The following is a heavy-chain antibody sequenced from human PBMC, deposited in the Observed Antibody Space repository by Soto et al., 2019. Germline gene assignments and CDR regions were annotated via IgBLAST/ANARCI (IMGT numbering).Heavy chain of an antibody. CDR2: FDPEDGET. Sequence: VYTKSEVPGDLLRQAPGKGLEWMGGFDPEDGETIYAQKFQGRVTMTEDTSTDTAYMELSSLRSEDTAVYYCATFHLVYGMDVWGQGTTVTVSS. D-gene: IGHD2-15*01. J-gene: IGHJ6*02. CDR1: VYTKSEVP. V-gene: IGHV1-24*01. CDR3: ATFHLVYGMDV.